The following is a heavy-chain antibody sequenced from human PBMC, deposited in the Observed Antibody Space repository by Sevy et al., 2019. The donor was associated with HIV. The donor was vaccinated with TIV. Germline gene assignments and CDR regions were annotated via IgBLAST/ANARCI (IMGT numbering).Heavy chain of an antibody. J-gene: IGHJ3*02. D-gene: IGHD3-22*01. Sequence: GGSLRLSCAASGFTLSSYAMHWVRQAPGKGLEWVAVISYDGSNKYYADSVKGRFTISRDNSKNTLYLQMNSLRAEDTAVYYCARDRYYYDSSGYYSGAFDIWGQGTMVTVSS. CDR3: ARDRYYYDSSGYYSGAFDI. V-gene: IGHV3-30-3*01. CDR1: GFTLSSYA. CDR2: ISYDGSNK.